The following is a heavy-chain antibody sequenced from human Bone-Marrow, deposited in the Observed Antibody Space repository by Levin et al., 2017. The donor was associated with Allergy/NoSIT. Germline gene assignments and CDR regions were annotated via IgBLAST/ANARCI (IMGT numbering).Heavy chain of an antibody. V-gene: IGHV1-2*02. Sequence: ASVKVSCKASGYTFTGYYMHWVRQAPGQGLEWMGWINPNSGGTNYAQKFQGRVTMTRDTSISTAYMELRRLRFDDTAVYYCASDLNGGSANYSYYYYGMDVWGQGTTVTVSS. J-gene: IGHJ6*02. CDR3: ASDLNGGSANYSYYYYGMDV. CDR2: INPNSGGT. D-gene: IGHD3-10*01. CDR1: GYTFTGYY.